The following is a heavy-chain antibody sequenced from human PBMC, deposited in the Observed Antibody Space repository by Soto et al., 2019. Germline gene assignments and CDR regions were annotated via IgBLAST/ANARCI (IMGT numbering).Heavy chain of an antibody. D-gene: IGHD5-12*01. V-gene: IGHV1-18*01. CDR2: ISAYNGNT. CDR1: GYTFTSYG. J-gene: IGHJ6*03. CDR3: ARAIVATRYYYYYMDV. Sequence: ASVKVSCKASGYTFTSYGISWVRQAPGQGLEWMEWISAYNGNTNYAQKLQGRVTMTTDTSTSTAYMELRSLRSDDTAVYYCARAIVATRYYYYYMDVWGKGTTVTVSS.